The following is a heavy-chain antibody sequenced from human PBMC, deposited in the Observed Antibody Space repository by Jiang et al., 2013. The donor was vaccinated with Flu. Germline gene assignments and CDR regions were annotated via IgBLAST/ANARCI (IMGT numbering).Heavy chain of an antibody. D-gene: IGHD2-2*01. J-gene: IGHJ6*02. CDR1: GGSISSSNW. CDR2: IHHSGST. CDR3: ARVADCSSTSCYDGTDV. Sequence: GSGLVKPSGTLSLTCAVSGGSISSSNWWSWVRQPPGKGLEWIGEIHHSGSTNYNPSLKSRVTISVDKSKNQFSLKLSSVTAADTAVYYCARVADCSSTSCYDGTDVWGQGTTVTVSS. V-gene: IGHV4-4*02.